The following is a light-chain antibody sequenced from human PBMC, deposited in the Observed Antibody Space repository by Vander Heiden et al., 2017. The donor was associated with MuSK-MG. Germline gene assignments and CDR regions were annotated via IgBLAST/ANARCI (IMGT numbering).Light chain of an antibody. CDR3: QQYNNWPPLT. CDR1: QSVSSN. V-gene: IGKV3-15*01. Sequence: EIVMTQSPATLSVSPGERATLPCRASQSVSSNLAWYQLKPGQAPRLLIYGASTRATGIPARFSGSGCGTEFTLTISSRQSEDFAVYYCQQYNNWPPLTFGGGTKVEIK. CDR2: GAS. J-gene: IGKJ4*01.